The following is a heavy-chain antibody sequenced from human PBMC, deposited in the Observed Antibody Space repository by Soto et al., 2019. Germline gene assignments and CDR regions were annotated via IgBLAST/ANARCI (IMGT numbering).Heavy chain of an antibody. CDR2: IIPIFGTA. CDR1: GGTFSSYA. V-gene: IGHV1-69*12. CDR3: ARVAAAAGPY. J-gene: IGHJ4*02. Sequence: QVQLVQSGAEVKKPGSSVKVSCKASGGTFSSYAISWVRQAPGQGLEWMGGIIPIFGTANYAQKFQSRVTITADEPTSTAYMDLSSLSSEDTGVYYFARVAAAAGPYWGQGTLVTVSS. D-gene: IGHD6-13*01.